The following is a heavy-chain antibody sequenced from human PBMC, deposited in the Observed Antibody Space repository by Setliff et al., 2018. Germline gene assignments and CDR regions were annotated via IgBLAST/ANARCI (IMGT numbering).Heavy chain of an antibody. D-gene: IGHD4-4*01. Sequence: ASVKVSCKASGYTFTGYSMHWVRQAPGQGLEWMGRINPNSGGTNYGQKFQGRVTMTRDTSISTVYMELSRLRSDDTAVYYCARGGTTLTSYDYWGQGTLVTVSS. CDR3: ARGGTTLTSYDY. CDR1: GYTFTGYS. CDR2: INPNSGGT. V-gene: IGHV1-2*06. J-gene: IGHJ4*02.